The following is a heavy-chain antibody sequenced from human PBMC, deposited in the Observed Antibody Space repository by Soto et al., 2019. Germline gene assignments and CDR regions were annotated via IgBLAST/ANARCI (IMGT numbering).Heavy chain of an antibody. CDR1: GFTFSSYA. V-gene: IGHV3-30-3*01. D-gene: IGHD3-9*01. J-gene: IGHJ5*02. CDR2: ISYDGSNK. Sequence: GGSLRLSCAASGFTFSSYAMHWVRQAPGKGLEWVAVISYDGSNKYYADSVKGRFTISRDNSKNTLYLQRNSLRAEDTAVYYCARGGVYYDILTGYYDNWFDPWGQGTLVTVSS. CDR3: ARGGVYYDILTGYYDNWFDP.